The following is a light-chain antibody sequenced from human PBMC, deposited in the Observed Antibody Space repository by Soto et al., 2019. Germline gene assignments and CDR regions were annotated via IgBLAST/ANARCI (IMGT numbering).Light chain of an antibody. V-gene: IGKV2-30*01. CDR2: KVS. CDR1: QSLVYSAGTTY. J-gene: IGKJ2*01. Sequence: DVVMTQSPLSLPVTLGQPASISCRSSQSLVYSAGTTYLNWFQQRPGQSPRRLIYKVSNRDSGVPDRFSGSGSGTDFTLTISRVEAEDVGVYYCMQGTHWSPTLGQGTKLEI. CDR3: MQGTHWSPT.